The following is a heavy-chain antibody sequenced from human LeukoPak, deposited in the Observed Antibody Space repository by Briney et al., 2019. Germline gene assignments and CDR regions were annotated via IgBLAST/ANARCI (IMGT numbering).Heavy chain of an antibody. CDR1: GFTFSSYG. CDR3: ARQSLDIVATIGGSYYYYYYMDV. D-gene: IGHD5-12*01. V-gene: IGHV3-30*03. Sequence: GGSLRLSCAASGFTFSSYGMHWVRQAPGKGLEWVAVILYDGSNKYYADSLKGRFTISRDNSKNTLYLQMNSLRAEDTAVYYCARQSLDIVATIGGSYYYYYYMDVWGKGTTVTISS. CDR2: ILYDGSNK. J-gene: IGHJ6*03.